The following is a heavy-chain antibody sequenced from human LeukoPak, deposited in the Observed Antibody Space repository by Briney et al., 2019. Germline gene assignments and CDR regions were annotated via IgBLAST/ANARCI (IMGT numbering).Heavy chain of an antibody. CDR1: GFTFSSYE. Sequence: GGSLRLSCAASGFTFSSYEMNWVRQAPGKGLEWVSSISSSSSYIYYADSVKGRFTISRDNAKNSLCLQMNSLRAEDTAVYYCARDGGYYGSYYFDYWGQGTLVTVSS. V-gene: IGHV3-21*01. CDR3: ARDGGYYGSYYFDY. D-gene: IGHD3-10*01. CDR2: ISSSSSYI. J-gene: IGHJ4*02.